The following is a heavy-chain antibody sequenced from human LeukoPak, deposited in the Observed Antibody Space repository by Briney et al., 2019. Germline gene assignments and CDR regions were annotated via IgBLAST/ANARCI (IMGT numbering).Heavy chain of an antibody. CDR1: GFTFSSYA. CDR2: ISGSGGST. J-gene: IGHJ5*02. CDR3: AKDPRYSSGWSEFDP. Sequence: GGSLRLSRAASGFTFSSYAMSWVRQAPGKGLEWVSAISGSGGSTYYADSVKDRFTISRDNSKNTLYLQMNSLRAEDTAVYYWAKDPRYSSGWSEFDPWGQETLVTVSS. V-gene: IGHV3-23*01. D-gene: IGHD6-19*01.